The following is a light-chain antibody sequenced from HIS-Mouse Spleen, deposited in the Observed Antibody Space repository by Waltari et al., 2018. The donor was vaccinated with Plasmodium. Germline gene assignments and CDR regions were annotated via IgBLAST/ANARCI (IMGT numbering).Light chain of an antibody. CDR2: QDS. J-gene: IGLJ2*01. CDR3: QAWDSSTVV. CDR1: KLGDKY. V-gene: IGLV3-1*01. Sequence: SYELTQPPSVSVSPGQPAITCSGDKLGDKYACWYQQKPGQSPVLVIYQDSKRPSGIPERFSGSNSGNTATLTISGTQAMDEADYYCQAWDSSTVVFGGGTKLTVL.